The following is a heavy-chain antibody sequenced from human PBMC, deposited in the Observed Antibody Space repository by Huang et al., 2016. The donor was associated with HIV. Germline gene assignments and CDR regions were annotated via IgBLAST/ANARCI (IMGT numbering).Heavy chain of an antibody. CDR3: ARRFRVAATRKWFDP. CDR1: GESLGTYY. CDR2: VNDGGAI. J-gene: IGHJ5*02. Sequence: QVQLQQWGTGLLKPSETLALTCFGYGESLGTYYWAGIRRPPGKGLQWIGEVNDGGAINYNPSLERRVTISVDTSRNQVSRTLTSMTAADTATYYCARRFRVAATRKWFDPWGQGTLVIVSS. V-gene: IGHV4-34*01. D-gene: IGHD3-10*01.